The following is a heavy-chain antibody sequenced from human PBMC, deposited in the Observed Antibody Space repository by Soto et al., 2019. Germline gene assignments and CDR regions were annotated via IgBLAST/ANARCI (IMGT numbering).Heavy chain of an antibody. Sequence: QVQLVESGGDLVKPGGSLRLSCEASGYTFSDYYMSWIRQAPGKGLEWISYIDTSGTKIYYADSVKGRFTITRDNAKNSLYLEMNSLRDEDTAVYYCASHYDMWSGYLSAVDYWGQGTLVTVSS. CDR1: GYTFSDYY. CDR2: IDTSGTKI. D-gene: IGHD3-3*01. CDR3: ASHYDMWSGYLSAVDY. V-gene: IGHV3-11*01. J-gene: IGHJ4*02.